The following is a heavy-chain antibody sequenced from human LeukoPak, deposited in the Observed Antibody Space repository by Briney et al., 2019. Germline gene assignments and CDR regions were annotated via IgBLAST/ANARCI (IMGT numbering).Heavy chain of an antibody. CDR2: VSTSGNTI. CDR3: ARGGYQLPVSV. D-gene: IGHD2-2*01. Sequence: GGSLRLSCAASGFSFSSYEMNWVRQAPGKGLEWISYVSTSGNTIYYADSVKGRFTISRDNAKNSLFLQMNSLRAEDTAVYYCARGGYQLPVSVWGKGTTVTASS. V-gene: IGHV3-48*03. CDR1: GFSFSSYE. J-gene: IGHJ6*04.